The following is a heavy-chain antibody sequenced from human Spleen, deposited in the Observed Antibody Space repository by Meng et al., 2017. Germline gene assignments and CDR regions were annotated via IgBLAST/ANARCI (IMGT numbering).Heavy chain of an antibody. D-gene: IGHD3-10*01. CDR2: ISWNSGNI. V-gene: IGHV3-9*01. CDR1: GFTFDESA. Sequence: GGSLRLSCAASGFTFDESAMQWVRQAPGKGLEWVSGISWNSGNIGYEDSVKGRFTISRDNAKNSLYLQMSSLRAEDTALYYCAKVEYKSGAYYFDHWGQGTLVTVSS. CDR3: AKVEYKSGAYYFDH. J-gene: IGHJ4*02.